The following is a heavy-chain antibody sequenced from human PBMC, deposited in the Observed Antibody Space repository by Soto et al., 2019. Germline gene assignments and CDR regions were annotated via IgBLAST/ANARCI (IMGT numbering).Heavy chain of an antibody. V-gene: IGHV3-74*01. CDR3: TRRHRATSAGTSAH. CDR2: IYNDGTYA. Sequence: VGSLRLSCAGSGFTFNMYWMHWVRQVPGKGPVWVARIYNDGTYADYADSVKGRFTISRDNAKDTLNLQMNDLRAEDSALYHFTRRHRATSAGTSAHWVQGTLVTVSS. D-gene: IGHD6-13*01. J-gene: IGHJ4*02. CDR1: GFTFNMYW.